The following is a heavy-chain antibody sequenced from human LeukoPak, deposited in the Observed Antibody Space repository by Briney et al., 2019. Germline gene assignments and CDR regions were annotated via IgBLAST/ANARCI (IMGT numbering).Heavy chain of an antibody. V-gene: IGHV4-59*01. CDR1: GGPISTYY. CDR2: IYYTGRT. J-gene: IGHJ4*02. CDR3: AGDKSGYAGLGY. Sequence: KPSETLSLTCTVSGGPISTYYWSWIRQPPGKGLECLGNIYYTGRTNYNPSLKGRVTISVDTSKNQFSLHLNSVTAADTAVYYCAGDKSGYAGLGYWGQGTLVTVSS. D-gene: IGHD5-12*01.